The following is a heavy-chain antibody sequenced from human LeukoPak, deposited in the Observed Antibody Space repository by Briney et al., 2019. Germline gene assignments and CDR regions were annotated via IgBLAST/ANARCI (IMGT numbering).Heavy chain of an antibody. CDR2: IYYSGCT. D-gene: IGHD5-18*01. V-gene: IGHV4-59*08. Sequence: SETLSLTCTVSGGSISSYYWSWIRQPPGKGLEWIGYIYYSGCTNYNPSLKSRVTISVDTSKNQFSLKLSSVTAADTAVYYCARLDTAMSYGMDVWGQGTLVIVSS. CDR3: ARLDTAMSYGMDV. J-gene: IGHJ6*02. CDR1: GGSISSYY.